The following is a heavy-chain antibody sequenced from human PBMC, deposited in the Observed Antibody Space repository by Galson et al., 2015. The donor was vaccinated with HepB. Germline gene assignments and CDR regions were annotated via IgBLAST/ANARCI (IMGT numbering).Heavy chain of an antibody. CDR1: GYTLTELS. D-gene: IGHD1-26*01. Sequence: SVKVSCKVSGYTLTELSMHWVRQAPGKGLEWMGGFDPEDGETIYAQKFQGRVTMTEDTSTDTAYMELSGLRSEDTAVYYCATGTPGIYTFDYWGQGTLVTVSS. V-gene: IGHV1-24*01. CDR2: FDPEDGET. J-gene: IGHJ4*02. CDR3: ATGTPGIYTFDY.